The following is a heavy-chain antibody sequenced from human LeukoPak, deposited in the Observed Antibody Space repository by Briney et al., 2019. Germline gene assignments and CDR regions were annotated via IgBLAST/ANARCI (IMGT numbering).Heavy chain of an antibody. J-gene: IGHJ5*02. Sequence: GASVKVSCKASGYTFTSYDINWVRQAPGQGLEWMGWMNPNSGNTGYAQKFQGRVTMTRNTSISTAYMELSSLRSEDTAVYYCARVPPRRRSVVRFCWFDPRGQGTLVTVSS. CDR2: MNPNSGNT. CDR3: ARVPPRRRSVVRFCWFDP. V-gene: IGHV1-8*01. D-gene: IGHD2-2*01. CDR1: GYTFTSYD.